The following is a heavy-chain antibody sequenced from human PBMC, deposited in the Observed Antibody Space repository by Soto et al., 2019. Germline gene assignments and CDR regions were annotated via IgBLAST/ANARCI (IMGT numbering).Heavy chain of an antibody. CDR2: IYYSGST. V-gene: IGHV4-59*01. CDR1: GGSISSYY. Sequence: SETLSLTCTVSGGSISSYYWSWIRQPPGKGLEWIGYIYYSGSTNYNPSLKSRVTISVDTSKNQFSLKLSSVTSADTAVYFCARIIGSTGGTAFDYWGQGTPVTVS. CDR3: ARIIGSTGGTAFDY. D-gene: IGHD6-13*01. J-gene: IGHJ4*02.